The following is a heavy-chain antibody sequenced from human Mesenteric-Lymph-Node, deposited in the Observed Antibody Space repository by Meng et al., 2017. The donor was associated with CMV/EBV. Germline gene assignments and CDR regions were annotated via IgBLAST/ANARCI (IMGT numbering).Heavy chain of an antibody. V-gene: IGHV4-39*07. CDR2: MHYSGIT. D-gene: IGHD3-10*01. J-gene: IGHJ5*02. CDR1: GDSMSSRSDY. Sequence: LTCSVSGDSMSSRSDYWGWIRQPPGKGLEWIASMHYSGITFYNPALRRRTTISIDTSKKQFSLNLSSMTAADTAVYYCARDPGSRFDPWGQGTLVTVSS. CDR3: ARDPGSRFDP.